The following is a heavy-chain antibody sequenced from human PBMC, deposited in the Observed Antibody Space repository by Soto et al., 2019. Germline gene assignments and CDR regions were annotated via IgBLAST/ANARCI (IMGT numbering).Heavy chain of an antibody. V-gene: IGHV3-30*04. CDR3: ASVDLAAFDY. CDR1: GFTFSSYA. J-gene: IGHJ4*02. Sequence: GGSLRLSCAASGFTFSSYAMHWVRQAPGKGLEWVAVISYDGSNKYYADSVKGRFTISRDNAKNSLYLQMNSLRAEDTAVYYCASVDLAAFDYWGQGTLVTVSS. D-gene: IGHD6-19*01. CDR2: ISYDGSNK.